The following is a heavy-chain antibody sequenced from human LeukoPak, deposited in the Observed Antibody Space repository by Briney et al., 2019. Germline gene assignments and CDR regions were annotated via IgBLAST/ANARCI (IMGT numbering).Heavy chain of an antibody. D-gene: IGHD1-14*01. V-gene: IGHV3-53*01. CDR2: IYSGGST. CDR1: GLAVSSNY. CDR3: ARDTGGSFDY. Sequence: GGSLRLSCAASGLAVSSNYMSWVRQAPGKGLEWVSVIYSGGSTYYADSVKGRFTISRDNSKNTLYLQMNSLRAEDTAVYYCARDTGGSFDYWGQGTLVTVSS. J-gene: IGHJ4*02.